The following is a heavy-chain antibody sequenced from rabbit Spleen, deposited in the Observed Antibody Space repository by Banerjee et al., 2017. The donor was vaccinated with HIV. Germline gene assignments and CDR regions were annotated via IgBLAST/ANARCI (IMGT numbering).Heavy chain of an antibody. J-gene: IGHJ6*01. CDR3: ARDTGTSFSTYGMDL. CDR1: GFSFNSGYD. V-gene: IGHV1S40*01. Sequence: QSLEESGGGLVKPGASLTLTCTASGFSFNSGYDMCWVRQAPGKGLEWIACIYAGSSDSTYSAIWAKGRFTISKTSSTTVTLQMTSLTAADTATYFCARDTGTSFSTYGMDLWGQGTLVTVS. CDR2: IYAGSSDST. D-gene: IGHD7-1*01.